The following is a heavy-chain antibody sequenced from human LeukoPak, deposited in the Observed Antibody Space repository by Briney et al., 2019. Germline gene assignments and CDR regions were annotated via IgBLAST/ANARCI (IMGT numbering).Heavy chain of an antibody. V-gene: IGHV3-15*01. CDR1: GLPFSNAW. CDR2: IKSKVDGGTT. CDR3: TTVGLYNILTGYYHDSFHM. D-gene: IGHD3-9*01. Sequence: PGGSLRLSCAASGLPFSNAWMSWVRQAPGKGLEWVGRIKSKVDGGTTDHAAPVKGRFTISRDDSRNTLHLQMNSLKTEDTAVYYCTTVGLYNILTGYYHDSFHMWGQGTMVTVSS. J-gene: IGHJ3*02.